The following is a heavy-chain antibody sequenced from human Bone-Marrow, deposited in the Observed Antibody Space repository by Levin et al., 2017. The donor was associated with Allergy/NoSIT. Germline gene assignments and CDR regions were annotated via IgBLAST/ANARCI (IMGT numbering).Heavy chain of an antibody. Sequence: TGGSLRLSCTASGGPFSTYSISWVRQAPGQGLEWIGSIIPISGPPNYAYNFQGRVTITADRSTSTAYMELNSLRSDDTDVYFCAKASTPNTGAVGVAEAPFFDYWGQGTLVTVSS. CDR2: IIPISGPP. CDR1: GGPFSTYS. V-gene: IGHV1-69*15. D-gene: IGHD2-21*01. CDR3: AKASTPNTGAVGVAEAPFFDY. J-gene: IGHJ4*02.